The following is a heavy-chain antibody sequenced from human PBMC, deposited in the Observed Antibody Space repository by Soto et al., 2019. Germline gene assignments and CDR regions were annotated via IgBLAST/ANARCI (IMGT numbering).Heavy chain of an antibody. CDR1: GYSFTTYW. CDR2: IYPGDSDT. V-gene: IGHV5-51*03. D-gene: IGHD2-2*01. J-gene: IGHJ4*02. Sequence: EVQLVQSGAEVKEPGESLKISCKGSGYSFTTYWIGWVRQMPGKGLEWMGIIYPGDSDTRYSPSFQGQVTISADKSISTAYLQGSSRKASDTAMYYCTRFIGYCISTTCYAGVYWGQGTLVTVSS. CDR3: TRFIGYCISTTCYAGVY.